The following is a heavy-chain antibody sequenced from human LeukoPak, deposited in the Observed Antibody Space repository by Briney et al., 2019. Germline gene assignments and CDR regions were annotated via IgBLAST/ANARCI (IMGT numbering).Heavy chain of an antibody. CDR3: AKGANHYYYYMDV. CDR2: IIPIFGTA. J-gene: IGHJ6*03. D-gene: IGHD1-26*01. Sequence: ASVKVSCKASGGTFSSYAISWVRQAPGQGLEWMGRIIPIFGTANYAQKFQGRVTITTDESTSTAYMELSSLRSEDTAVYYCAKGANHYYYYMDVWGKGTTVTVSS. V-gene: IGHV1-69*05. CDR1: GGTFSSYA.